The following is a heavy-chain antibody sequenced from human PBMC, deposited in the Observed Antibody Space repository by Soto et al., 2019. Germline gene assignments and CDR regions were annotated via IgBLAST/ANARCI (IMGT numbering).Heavy chain of an antibody. CDR3: VRDDRQADYGAKWYFDL. D-gene: IGHD4-17*01. CDR2: ISPYNGNS. CDR1: GYSFATYG. J-gene: IGHJ2*01. Sequence: QVQLVQSGVEVKRPGASVEVSCKASGYSFATYGISWVRQAPGQGLEWMGWISPYNGNSNSAPKLQGRVTMTTDTSTNTAYLELRSLGSDDTGMYYCVRDDRQADYGAKWYFDLWGRGTLVTVSS. V-gene: IGHV1-18*01.